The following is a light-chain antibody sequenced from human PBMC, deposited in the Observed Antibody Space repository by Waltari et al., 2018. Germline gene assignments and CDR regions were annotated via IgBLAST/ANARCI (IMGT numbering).Light chain of an antibody. V-gene: IGKV3-15*01. CDR1: QSITSN. Sequence: EIVLTQSPVILSVSPGERTNISRRASQSITSNLAWYQQKPCQSPRLRIYGASIRAAGIPARFSGSGSGTEFTRTISSLQSEDFAVYYCQQYNNWLPLTFGGGTKVEIK. CDR2: GAS. CDR3: QQYNNWLPLT. J-gene: IGKJ4*01.